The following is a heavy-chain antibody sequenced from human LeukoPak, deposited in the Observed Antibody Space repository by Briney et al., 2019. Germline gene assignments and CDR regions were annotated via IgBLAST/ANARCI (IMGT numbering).Heavy chain of an antibody. CDR2: ISWNSGSI. Sequence: PGGSLRLSCAASGFTFDDYAMHWVRQAPGKGLEWVSGISWNSGSIGYADSVKGRFTISRDNAKNSLYLQMNSLRAEDTALYYCAKGTFGVVTYFDYWGQGTLVTVSS. CDR1: GFTFDDYA. CDR3: AKGTFGVVTYFDY. D-gene: IGHD3-3*01. V-gene: IGHV3-9*01. J-gene: IGHJ4*02.